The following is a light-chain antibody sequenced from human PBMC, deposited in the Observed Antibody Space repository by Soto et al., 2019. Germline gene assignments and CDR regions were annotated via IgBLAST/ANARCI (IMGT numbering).Light chain of an antibody. J-gene: IGLJ1*01. Sequence: QSALTQPPSASGSPGQSVTISCTGSSSDVGGYNYVSWYQQHPGKAPKLMIYEVSKRPSGVPDRFSGSKSGNTASLTVSGLQAEDEADYYCSSFTSNRIYVFGPGTKLTVL. CDR2: EVS. CDR3: SSFTSNRIYV. CDR1: SSDVGGYNY. V-gene: IGLV2-8*01.